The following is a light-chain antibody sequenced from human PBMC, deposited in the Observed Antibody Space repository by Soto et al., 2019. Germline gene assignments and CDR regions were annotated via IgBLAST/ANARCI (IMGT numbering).Light chain of an antibody. J-gene: IGKJ1*01. Sequence: EIVFTQSPVTLSLSPGERATLSCRASQTVSSRYFAWYQQKPGQAPRLLIYGASDRATGTPDRFSGSGSGTDFTLTISRLEPEDFAVYYCQQYGRSPWTFGQGTKVDIK. V-gene: IGKV3-20*01. CDR2: GAS. CDR1: QTVSSRY. CDR3: QQYGRSPWT.